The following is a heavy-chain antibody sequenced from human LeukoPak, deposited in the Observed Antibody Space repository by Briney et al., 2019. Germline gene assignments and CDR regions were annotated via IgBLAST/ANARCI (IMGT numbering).Heavy chain of an antibody. Sequence: GRSLGLSCAASGFTFSSYGMHWVRQAPGKGLEWVAVIWYDGSKKYYADSVKGRFTISRDNSKNTLYLQMNSLSAEDTAVYYCAIVQLTGYYYYYGMDVWGKGTTVTVSS. J-gene: IGHJ6*04. CDR3: AIVQLTGYYYYYGMDV. CDR2: IWYDGSKK. V-gene: IGHV3-33*01. D-gene: IGHD7-27*01. CDR1: GFTFSSYG.